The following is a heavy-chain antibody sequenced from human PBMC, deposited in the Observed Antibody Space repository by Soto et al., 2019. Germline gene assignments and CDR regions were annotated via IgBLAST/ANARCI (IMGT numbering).Heavy chain of an antibody. CDR3: ARCPSLDNSTVDY. CDR2: IYSGGST. D-gene: IGHD4-4*01. Sequence: EVQLVESGGGLVQPGGSLRLSCAASGFTVSSNYMSWVRQAPGKGLEWVSVIYSGGSTYYADSVKGRFTISRDNSKNTLYLQMNSLRAEDTAVYYCARCPSLDNSTVDYWGQGTLVTVSS. J-gene: IGHJ4*02. V-gene: IGHV3-66*01. CDR1: GFTVSSNY.